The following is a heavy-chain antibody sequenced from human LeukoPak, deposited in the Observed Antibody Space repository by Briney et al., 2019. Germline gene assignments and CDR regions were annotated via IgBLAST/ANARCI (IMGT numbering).Heavy chain of an antibody. CDR1: GYTFTRYG. CDR3: ARGSYTSGRLSLGFDY. CDR2: ISGYNGDT. Sequence: ASVKVSCKASGYTFTRYGIGWVRQAPGQGLEWMGWISGYNGDTNSAQKFQGRVTMRTDTSTNTAYLELRSLSSDDTAVYYCARGSYTSGRLSLGFDYWGQGSLVTVSS. J-gene: IGHJ4*02. D-gene: IGHD6-25*01. V-gene: IGHV1-18*01.